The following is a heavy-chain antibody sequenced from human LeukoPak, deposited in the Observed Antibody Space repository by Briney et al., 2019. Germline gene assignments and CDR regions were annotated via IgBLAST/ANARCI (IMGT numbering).Heavy chain of an antibody. J-gene: IGHJ4*02. V-gene: IGHV3-30*04. D-gene: IGHD6-19*01. Sequence: PGGPLRLSCAASGFTFSSYAMHWVRQAPGKGLEWVAVISYHGSDKYYADSVKGRFTISRDNAKNSLYLIMNSLRAEDTAVYYCAREFTSGWIDYWGQGTLVTVSS. CDR3: AREFTSGWIDY. CDR2: ISYHGSDK. CDR1: GFTFSSYA.